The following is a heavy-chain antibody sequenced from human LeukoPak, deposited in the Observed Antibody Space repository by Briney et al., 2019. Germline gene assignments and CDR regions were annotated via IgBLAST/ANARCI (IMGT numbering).Heavy chain of an antibody. V-gene: IGHV1-8*01. CDR3: ARGINRWLQPRDYYGMDV. J-gene: IGHJ6*02. CDR1: GYTFTSYD. Sequence: ASVKVSCMASGYTFTSYDINWVRQATGQGLEWMGWMNPNSGNTGYAQKFQGRVTMTRNTSISTAYMELSSLRSEDTAVYYCARGINRWLQPRDYYGMDVWGQGTTVTVSS. D-gene: IGHD5-24*01. CDR2: MNPNSGNT.